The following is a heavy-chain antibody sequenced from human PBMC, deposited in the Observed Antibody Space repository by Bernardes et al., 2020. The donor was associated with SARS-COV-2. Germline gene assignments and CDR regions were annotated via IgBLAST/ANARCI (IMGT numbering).Heavy chain of an antibody. D-gene: IGHD3-22*01. CDR2: ISGSGGST. V-gene: IGHV3-23*01. J-gene: IGHJ5*02. Sequence: GGSLRLSCAASGFTFSSYAMSWVRQAPGKGLEWVSAISGSGGSTYYADSVKGRFTISRDNSKNTLYLQMNSLRAEDTAVYYCAKDSTWDSSGYYRSWGQGTLVTVSS. CDR3: AKDSTWDSSGYYRS. CDR1: GFTFSSYA.